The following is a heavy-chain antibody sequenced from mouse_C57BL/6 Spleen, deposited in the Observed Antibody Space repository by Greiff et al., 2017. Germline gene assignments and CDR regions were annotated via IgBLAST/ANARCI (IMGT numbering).Heavy chain of an antibody. J-gene: IGHJ4*01. D-gene: IGHD2-1*01. Sequence: QVQLQQPGAELVKPGASVKLSCKASGYTFTSYWMQWVKQRPGQGLEWIGEIDPSDSYTNYNQKFKGKATLTVDTSSSTAYMQLSSLTSEDSAVYYCATDGNYEAMDYWGQGTSVTVSS. CDR3: ATDGNYEAMDY. CDR2: IDPSDSYT. V-gene: IGHV1-50*01. CDR1: GYTFTSYW.